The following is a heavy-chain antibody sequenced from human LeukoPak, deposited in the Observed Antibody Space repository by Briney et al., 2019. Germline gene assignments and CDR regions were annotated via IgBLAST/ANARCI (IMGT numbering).Heavy chain of an antibody. D-gene: IGHD4-17*01. CDR2: INHSGST. CDR1: GGSFSGYY. CDR3: ARLGDCGDIDY. Sequence: PSETLSLTCAVYGGSFSGYYWSWIRQPPGKGLEWIGEINHSGSTNYNPSLKSRVTISVDTSKNQFSLKLSSVTAADTAVYYCARLGDCGDIDYWGQGTLVTVSS. J-gene: IGHJ4*02. V-gene: IGHV4-34*01.